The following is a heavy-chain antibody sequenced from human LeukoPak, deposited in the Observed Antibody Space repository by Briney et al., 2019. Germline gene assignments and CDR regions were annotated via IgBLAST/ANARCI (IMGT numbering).Heavy chain of an antibody. Sequence: PGGSLRLSCSVSGFTFSGYSMNWVRQAPGKGLLWVSSISGGGSYIFYADSVEGRFSVSRDNAKNSAFLQMNSLRAEDTAVYYCARGLGDYDAFDVWGHGTRVTVAS. CDR1: GFTFSGYS. D-gene: IGHD4-17*01. V-gene: IGHV3-21*01. J-gene: IGHJ3*01. CDR3: ARGLGDYDAFDV. CDR2: ISGGGSYI.